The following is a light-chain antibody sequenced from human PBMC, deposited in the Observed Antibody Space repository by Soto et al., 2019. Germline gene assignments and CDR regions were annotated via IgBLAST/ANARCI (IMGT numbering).Light chain of an antibody. Sequence: EIVLTQSPATLSLSPGERATLSCRASQSVSSYLAWYQQKPGQAPRLLIYDASNRAIAIPARFSGSGSGTDFTLTISSLEPEGFAVYYCQQRSNWPFLTFGGGTKVEIK. CDR2: DAS. CDR1: QSVSSY. V-gene: IGKV3-11*01. CDR3: QQRSNWPFLT. J-gene: IGKJ4*01.